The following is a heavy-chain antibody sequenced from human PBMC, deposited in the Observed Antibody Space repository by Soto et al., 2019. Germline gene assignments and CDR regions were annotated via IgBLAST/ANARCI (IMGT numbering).Heavy chain of an antibody. CDR3: AKVIQGVEGWFDP. V-gene: IGHV1-18*01. CDR2: ISAYTDTP. CDR1: GYTFTNFG. D-gene: IGHD1-1*01. Sequence: QDQLVHSGTDVKKPVASVKVSCRASGYTFTNFGVTWVRRAPGQGLEWMGWISAYTDTPNYAQKLQGRATMTIDTFASTAYMDLISRTYYVTGVYYCAKVIQGVEGWFDPWGKGKLVTVYS. J-gene: IGHJ5*02.